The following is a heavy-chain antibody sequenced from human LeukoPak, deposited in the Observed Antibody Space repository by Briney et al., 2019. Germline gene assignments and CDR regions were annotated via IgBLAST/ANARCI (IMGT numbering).Heavy chain of an antibody. D-gene: IGHD6-19*01. Sequence: PGGSLRLSCAASGFTFSSYGMHWVRQAPGKGLEWVAVISYDGNNKYYADSVQGRFIISRDNSQKTLYLQMHSLRTEDTAVYYCARDTYSSGWYWVNWGQGTLVTVSS. CDR2: ISYDGNNK. J-gene: IGHJ4*02. V-gene: IGHV3-30*03. CDR3: ARDTYSSGWYWVN. CDR1: GFTFSSYG.